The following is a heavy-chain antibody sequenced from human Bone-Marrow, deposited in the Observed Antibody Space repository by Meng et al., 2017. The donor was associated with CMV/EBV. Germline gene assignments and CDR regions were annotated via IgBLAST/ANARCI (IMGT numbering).Heavy chain of an antibody. CDR1: GGSFSSYY. Sequence: SETLSLTCTVSGGSFSSYYWSWIRQPPGKGLEWIGYIYYSGRTNYNPSLMSRLTMTVDTSKNQFSLKLSSVTAADTAVYYCARGIASAGPRDWFDPWGQGTLVTVSS. D-gene: IGHD6-13*01. J-gene: IGHJ5*02. CDR3: ARGIASAGPRDWFDP. CDR2: IYYSGRT. V-gene: IGHV4-59*01.